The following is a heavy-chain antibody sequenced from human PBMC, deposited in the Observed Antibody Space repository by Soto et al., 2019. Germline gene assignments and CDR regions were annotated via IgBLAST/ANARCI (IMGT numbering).Heavy chain of an antibody. D-gene: IGHD2-15*01. CDR2: VSIGGST. J-gene: IGHJ4*02. CDR3: AKRRGAGGHFDY. V-gene: IGHV3-23*01. Sequence: GGSLRRSWGAAGFTFSSYAMGWVRQGPGKGLEWVAVVSIGGSTHYADSVRGRFTISRDNSKNTLSLQMNSLTAEDTAVYFCAKRRGAGGHFDYWGQGALVIVSS. CDR1: GFTFSSYA.